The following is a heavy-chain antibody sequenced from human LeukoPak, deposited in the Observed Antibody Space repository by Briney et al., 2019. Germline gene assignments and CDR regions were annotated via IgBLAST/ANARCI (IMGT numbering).Heavy chain of an antibody. CDR2: IIPIFGTA. CDR3: ASQGRITMVRGVMDDYCYYMDV. D-gene: IGHD3-10*01. J-gene: IGHJ6*03. V-gene: IGHV1-69*01. CDR1: GGTFSSYA. Sequence: SVKVSCKTSGGTFSSYAISWVRQAPGQGLEWMGGIIPIFGTANYAQKFQGRVTITADESTSTAYMELSSLRSEDTAVYYCASQGRITMVRGVMDDYCYYMDVWGKGTTVTISS.